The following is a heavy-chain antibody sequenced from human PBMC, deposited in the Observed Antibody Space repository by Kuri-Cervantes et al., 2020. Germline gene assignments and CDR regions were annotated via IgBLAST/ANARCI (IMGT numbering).Heavy chain of an antibody. CDR3: ARGTWYYDFWSGYYDAFDI. J-gene: IGHJ3*02. V-gene: IGHV3-74*01. CDR2: INSDGSST. Sequence: GGSLRLSCAASGFTFSSYWMHWVRQAPGKGLVWVSRINSDGSSTSYADSVKGRFTISRDNAKNTLYLQMNSLRAEDTAVYYCARGTWYYDFWSGYYDAFDIWGQGTMVTVSS. D-gene: IGHD3-3*01. CDR1: GFTFSSYW.